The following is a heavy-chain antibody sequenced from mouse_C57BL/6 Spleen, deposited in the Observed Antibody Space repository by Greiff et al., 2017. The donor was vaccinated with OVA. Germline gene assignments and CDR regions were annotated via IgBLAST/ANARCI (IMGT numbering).Heavy chain of an antibody. CDR2: ISSGGSYT. J-gene: IGHJ2*01. V-gene: IGHV5-6*01. CDR1: GFTFSSYG. Sequence: EVKLVESGGDLVKPGGSLKLSCAASGFTFSSYGMSWVRQTPDKRLEWVATISSGGSYTYYPDSVKGRFTISRDDAKNTLYLQMSSLKSEDTAMYYCARGFDYWGRGTTLTVSS. CDR3: ARGFDY.